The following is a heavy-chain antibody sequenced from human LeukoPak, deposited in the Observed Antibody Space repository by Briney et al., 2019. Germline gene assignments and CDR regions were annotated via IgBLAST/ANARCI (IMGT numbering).Heavy chain of an antibody. CDR3: ARIDAFDI. CDR1: GFTFSNYN. J-gene: IGHJ3*02. CDR2: ISSRGSYT. Sequence: GGSLRLSCAASGFTFSNYNMNWVRQAPGKGLEWVSYISSRGSYTYYADSVKGRFTISRDNAKNSLYLQMNSLRAEDTAVYYCARIDAFDIWGQGTMVTASS. V-gene: IGHV3-21*06.